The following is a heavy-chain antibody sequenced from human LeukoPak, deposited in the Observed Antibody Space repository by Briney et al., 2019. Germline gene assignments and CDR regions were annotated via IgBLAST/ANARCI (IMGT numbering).Heavy chain of an antibody. Sequence: ASVKVSCKASGYTFTSYDINWVRQATGQGLEWMGWMNHNSGNTGYAQKFQGRVTITRNTSISTAYMELSSLRSEDTAVYYCARASSGWTLYYYYYMDVWGKGTTVTVSS. CDR3: ARASSGWTLYYYYYMDV. D-gene: IGHD6-19*01. CDR1: GYTFTSYD. CDR2: MNHNSGNT. V-gene: IGHV1-8*03. J-gene: IGHJ6*03.